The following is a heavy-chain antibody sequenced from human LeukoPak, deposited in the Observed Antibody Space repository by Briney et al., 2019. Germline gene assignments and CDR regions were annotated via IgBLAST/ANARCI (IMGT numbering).Heavy chain of an antibody. V-gene: IGHV1-69*05. CDR3: AGTNGYSYVLDY. CDR2: IIPIFGTA. J-gene: IGHJ4*02. Sequence: SVKVSCKASGGTFSSYAISWVRQAPGQGLEWMGGIIPIFGTANYAQKFQGRDTITTDESTSTAYMELSSLRSEDTAVYYCAGTNGYSYVLDYWGQGTLVTVSS. D-gene: IGHD5-18*01. CDR1: GGTFSSYA.